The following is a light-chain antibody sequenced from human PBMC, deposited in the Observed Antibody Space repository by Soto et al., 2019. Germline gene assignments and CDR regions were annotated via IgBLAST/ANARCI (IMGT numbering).Light chain of an antibody. CDR2: EVS. Sequence: SALTQPASVSGSPGQSITISCTGTSSDVGGYNYVSWYQHLPGKAPKLMIYEVSNRPSGVSNRFSGSKSGNTASLTISGLQAEDEADYYCSSYTSSNTWVFGGGTKLTVL. V-gene: IGLV2-14*01. CDR3: SSYTSSNTWV. CDR1: SSDVGGYNY. J-gene: IGLJ3*02.